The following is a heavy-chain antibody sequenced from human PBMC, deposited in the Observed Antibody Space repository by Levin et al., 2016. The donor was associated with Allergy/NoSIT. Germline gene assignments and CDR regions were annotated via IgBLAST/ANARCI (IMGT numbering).Heavy chain of an antibody. Sequence: SETLSLTCAVYGGSFSGYYWSWIRQPPGKGLEWIGEINHSGSTNYNPSLKSRVTISVDTSKNQFSLKLSSVTAADTAVYYCASLEYSSSSDDYWGQGTLVTVSS. V-gene: IGHV4-34*01. CDR1: GGSFSGYY. D-gene: IGHD6-6*01. CDR2: INHSGST. J-gene: IGHJ4*02. CDR3: ASLEYSSSSDDY.